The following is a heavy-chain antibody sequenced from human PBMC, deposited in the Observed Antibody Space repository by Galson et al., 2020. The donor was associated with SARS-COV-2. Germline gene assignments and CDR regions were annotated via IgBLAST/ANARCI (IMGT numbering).Heavy chain of an antibody. CDR2: IYYNGRT. V-gene: IGHV4-39*07. D-gene: IGHD1-1*01. J-gene: IGHJ3*01. CDR3: ARGANWNDDAFDV. CDR1: GGSISSTSSY. Sequence: SETLSLTCTVSGGSISSTSSYWGWIRQPPGKGLEWIGTIYYNGRTYYNPSLKNRVTTSVDKSKNQMSLKLRSATAADTAVYYCARGANWNDDAFDVWGRGTMVSVSS.